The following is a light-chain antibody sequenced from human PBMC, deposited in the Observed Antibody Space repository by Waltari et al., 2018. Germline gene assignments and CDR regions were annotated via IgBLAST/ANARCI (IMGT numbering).Light chain of an antibody. CDR1: SYHSAYA. V-gene: IGLV4-69*01. CDR2: IDGGGGQ. CDR3: QTWDPDTVV. Sequence: QLAVTQSPSASSHLGASGKPTCALSSYHSAYAIAWPTHQPVNGPRLLMKIDGGGGQTKGDGIPDRFSGFSSGAERYLTISSLQYEDEAAYYCQTWDPDTVVFGGGTKLTV. J-gene: IGLJ2*01.